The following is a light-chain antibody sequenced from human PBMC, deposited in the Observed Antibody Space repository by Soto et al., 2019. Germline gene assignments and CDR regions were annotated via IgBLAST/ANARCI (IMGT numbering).Light chain of an antibody. CDR3: SSYTSRSTLGV. CDR2: DVS. CDR1: NSDIGGYNY. J-gene: IGLJ2*01. Sequence: QSALTQPASVSGSPGQSITISCTGTNSDIGGYNYVSWYQQHPGKAPKLMIYDVSNRPSGVSYRFSGSKSVNTASLTISGLQAEDEADYYCSSYTSRSTLGVFGGGTKLTVL. V-gene: IGLV2-14*03.